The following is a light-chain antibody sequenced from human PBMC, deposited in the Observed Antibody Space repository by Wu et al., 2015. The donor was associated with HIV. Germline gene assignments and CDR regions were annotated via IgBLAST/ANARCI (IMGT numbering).Light chain of an antibody. CDR2: GTS. CDR3: QHYGNSPYT. CDR1: QTFNSF. V-gene: IGKV3-20*01. J-gene: IGKJ2*01. Sequence: EIVLTQSPVTLSLSPGERATFSCRASQTFNSFLAWYQQKPGQSPRLLIYGTSSRATGFPDRFSGSGSGTDFTLTISRLDPEDFAVYYCQHYGNSPYTFGQGTKLEIK.